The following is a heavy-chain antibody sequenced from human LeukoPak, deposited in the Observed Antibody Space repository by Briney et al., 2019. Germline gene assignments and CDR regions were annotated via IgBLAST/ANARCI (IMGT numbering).Heavy chain of an antibody. CDR3: ARGTGRDGYNSPYYFDY. CDR2: INHSGST. D-gene: IGHD5-24*01. V-gene: IGHV4-34*01. J-gene: IGHJ4*02. CDR1: GGSFSGYY. Sequence: PSETLSLTCAVYGGSFSGYYWSWIRQPPGEVLEWIGEINHSGSTNYNPSLKSRVTISVDKSKNQFSLKLSSVTAADTAVYYCARGTGRDGYNSPYYFDYWGQGTLVTVSS.